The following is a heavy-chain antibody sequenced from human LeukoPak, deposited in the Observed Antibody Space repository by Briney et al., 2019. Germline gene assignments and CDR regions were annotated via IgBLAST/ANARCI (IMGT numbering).Heavy chain of an antibody. CDR3: ARGWLSYSSGWHYGGYFDY. J-gene: IGHJ4*02. Sequence: PSETLSLTCAVYGGSFSGYYWSWIRQPPGKGLEWIGEINHSGSTNYNPSLKSRVTISVDTSKNQFSLKLSSVTAADTAVYYCARGWLSYSSGWHYGGYFDYWGQGTLVTVSS. D-gene: IGHD6-19*01. CDR2: INHSGST. CDR1: GGSFSGYY. V-gene: IGHV4-34*01.